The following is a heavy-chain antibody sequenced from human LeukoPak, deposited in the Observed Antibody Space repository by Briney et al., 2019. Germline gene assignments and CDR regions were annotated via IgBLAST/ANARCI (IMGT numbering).Heavy chain of an antibody. CDR3: ARYPGYKLEAFDI. D-gene: IGHD5-12*01. Sequence: PSETLSLTCTVSGGSISSSSYYWGWIRQPPGKGLEWIGSIYYSGSTYYNPSLKSRVTMSVDTSKNQFSLKLSSVTAADTAVYYCARYPGYKLEAFDIWGQGTMVTVSS. CDR2: IYYSGST. J-gene: IGHJ3*02. V-gene: IGHV4-39*01. CDR1: GGSISSSSYY.